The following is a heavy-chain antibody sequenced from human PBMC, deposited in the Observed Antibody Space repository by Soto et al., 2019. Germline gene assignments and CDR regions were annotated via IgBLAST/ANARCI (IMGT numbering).Heavy chain of an antibody. J-gene: IGHJ4*02. CDR2: ISFDGTNE. V-gene: IGHV3-30*18. Sequence: GGSLRLSCAASGFTFSSYAMHWVRQAPGKGLEGVTTISFDGTNEYYPDSVKGRFTISRDNSKNTLFLQMNSLRPDDTAGYYWAKSGTFGVVSDFDYWGQGTLVTVSS. CDR1: GFTFSSYA. CDR3: AKSGTFGVVSDFDY. D-gene: IGHD3-3*01.